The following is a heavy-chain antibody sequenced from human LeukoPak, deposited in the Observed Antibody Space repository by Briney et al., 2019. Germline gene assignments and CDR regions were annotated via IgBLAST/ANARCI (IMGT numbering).Heavy chain of an antibody. V-gene: IGHV3-9*01. CDR2: LSWNSGSI. J-gene: IGHJ4*02. D-gene: IGHD5-18*01. Sequence: GRSLRLSCAASGFTFDDYAMHWVRQAPGKGLEWVSGLSWNSGSIGYADSVKGRFTISRDNAKNSLYLQMNSLRAEDTALYYCAKGPRGYSLVPTYFDYWGQGTLVTVSS. CDR1: GFTFDDYA. CDR3: AKGPRGYSLVPTYFDY.